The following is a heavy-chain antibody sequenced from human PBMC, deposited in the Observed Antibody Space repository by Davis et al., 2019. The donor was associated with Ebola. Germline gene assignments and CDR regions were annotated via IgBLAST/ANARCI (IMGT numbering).Heavy chain of an antibody. V-gene: IGHV4-34*08. J-gene: IGHJ6*04. CDR3: AGAPVYYYYGMDV. Sequence: ESLKISCVVSGFIVSDKYMSWVRQPPGKGLEWIGEINRSGSTNYNPSLKSRVTISVDTSKNQFSLKLSSVTAADTAVYYCAGAPVYYYYGMDVWGKGTTVTVSS. CDR2: INRSGST. D-gene: IGHD4/OR15-4a*01. CDR1: GFIVSDKY.